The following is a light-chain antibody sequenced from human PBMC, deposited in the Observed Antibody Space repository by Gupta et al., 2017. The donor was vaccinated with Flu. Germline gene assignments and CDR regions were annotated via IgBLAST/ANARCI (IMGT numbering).Light chain of an antibody. V-gene: IGLV3-19*01. CDR2: GKN. CDR3: SSRNDNNQGV. Sequence: SSELTQDPAVSVALGQTVRITCQGHSLRNYYATWYQQKPGRAPVLVIYGKNYRPSGIPDRFSGSSSGDTASLTITGAQAEDEADYYCSSRNDNNQGVFGGGTKLTVL. CDR1: SLRNYY. J-gene: IGLJ2*01.